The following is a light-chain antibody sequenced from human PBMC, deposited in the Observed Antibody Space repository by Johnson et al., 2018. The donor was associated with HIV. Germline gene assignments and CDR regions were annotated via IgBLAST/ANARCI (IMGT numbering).Light chain of an antibody. CDR1: SSNIGNNY. CDR2: ENN. J-gene: IGLJ1*01. V-gene: IGLV1-51*02. Sequence: QSVLTQPPSVSAAPGQKVTVSCSGSSSNIGNNYVSWYQQFPGTAPKLLIYENNKRPSGIPDRFSGSKSGTSATLGITGLQTGDEADYYCGTWDSSLIADVFGTGTKVTVL. CDR3: GTWDSSLIADV.